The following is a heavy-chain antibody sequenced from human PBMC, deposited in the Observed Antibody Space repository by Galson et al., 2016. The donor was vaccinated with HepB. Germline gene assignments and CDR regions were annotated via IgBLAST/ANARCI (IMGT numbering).Heavy chain of an antibody. CDR3: ARDPEEGYFDL. CDR2: INPNSGGT. D-gene: IGHD1-14*01. J-gene: IGHJ2*01. V-gene: IGHV1-2*04. CDR1: GYTFTGYY. Sequence: SVKVSCKASGYTFTGYYIHWMRQAPGQGLEWMGWINPNSGGTNYAQKFQGWVTMTRDTSISTAYMELRRLRSDDTATHHCARDPEEGYFDLWGRGTLVTVSS.